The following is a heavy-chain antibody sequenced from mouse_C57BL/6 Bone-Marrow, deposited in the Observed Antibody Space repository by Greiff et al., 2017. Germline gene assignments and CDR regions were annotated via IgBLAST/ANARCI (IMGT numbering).Heavy chain of an antibody. CDR1: GFNIKDDY. CDR2: IDPENGDP. D-gene: IGHD4-1*01. J-gene: IGHJ2*01. CDR3: TLGCPVY. Sequence: EVQLQQSGAELVRPGASVKLSCTASGFNIKDDYMHWVKQRPEQGLEWIGWIDPENGDPEYASKFQGKATITADTSSNTAYLQLSSLTSEDTAVYYCTLGCPVYWGQGTTLTVSS. V-gene: IGHV14-4*01.